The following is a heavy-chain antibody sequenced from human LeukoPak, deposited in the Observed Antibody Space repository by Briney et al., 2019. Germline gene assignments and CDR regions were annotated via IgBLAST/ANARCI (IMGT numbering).Heavy chain of an antibody. D-gene: IGHD2-15*01. CDR3: VKAPLGRCTGVICYYIDY. CDR1: GFTFNNYA. CDR2: ISGRDAGT. J-gene: IGHJ4*02. V-gene: IGHV3-23*01. Sequence: GGSLRLSCAASGFTFNNYAMSWVRRAPGKGLDGVSAISGRDAGTFYADSVKGRFTISRDNSKNTLYLQMNSLRAEDAAVYYRVKAPLGRCTGVICYYIDYWGQGTLVTVSS.